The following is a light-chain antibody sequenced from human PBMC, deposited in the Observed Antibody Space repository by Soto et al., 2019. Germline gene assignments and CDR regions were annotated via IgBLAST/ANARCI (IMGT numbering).Light chain of an antibody. CDR3: QQYNSYSPT. CDR2: DAS. V-gene: IGKV1-5*01. CDR1: QSISSW. Sequence: DIQMTQSPSTLSASVGDRVTITCRASQSISSWSAWYQQKPGKAPKLLIYDASSLESGVPSRFSGSGSGTEFTLTISSLQPDDFATYYCQQYNSYSPTFGGGTKVDIK. J-gene: IGKJ4*01.